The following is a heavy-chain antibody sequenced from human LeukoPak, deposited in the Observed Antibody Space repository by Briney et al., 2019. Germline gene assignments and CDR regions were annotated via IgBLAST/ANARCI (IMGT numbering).Heavy chain of an antibody. V-gene: IGHV3-23*01. Sequence: GGSLRLSCAASGFTFSSYAMSWVRQAPGRGLEWVSVIRVSGGSTFFADSVKGRFTISRDNGKNSLYLQMNSLRAGDTAVYYCAVSSRWYSFDIWGQGTMVTVSS. J-gene: IGHJ3*02. D-gene: IGHD6-13*01. CDR3: AVSSRWYSFDI. CDR1: GFTFSSYA. CDR2: IRVSGGST.